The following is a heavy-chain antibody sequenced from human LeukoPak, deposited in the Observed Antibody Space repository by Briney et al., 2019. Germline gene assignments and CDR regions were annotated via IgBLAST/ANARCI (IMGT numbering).Heavy chain of an antibody. D-gene: IGHD3-9*01. CDR1: GFTFDDYA. CDR3: ARYDILTGYTTTN. J-gene: IGHJ4*02. V-gene: IGHV3-7*01. Sequence: GGSLRLSCAASGFTFDDYAMHWVRQAPGKGLEWLANIKQDGSEKYYVDSVKGRFTISRDNAKNSLYLQMNSLRAEDTAVYYCARYDILTGYTTTNWGQGTLVTVSS. CDR2: IKQDGSEK.